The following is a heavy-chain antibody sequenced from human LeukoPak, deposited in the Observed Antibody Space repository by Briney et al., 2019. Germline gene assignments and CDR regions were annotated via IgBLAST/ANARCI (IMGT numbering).Heavy chain of an antibody. V-gene: IGHV4-59*08. CDR3: ARHTPLGYCSGGSCPGAHDAFDI. CDR1: GGSISSYY. Sequence: SETLSLTCTVSGGSISSYYWSWIRQPPGKGLEWIGYIYYSGSTNYNPSLKSRVTISVDTSKNQFSLKLSSVTAADTAVYYCARHTPLGYCSGGSCPGAHDAFDIWGQGTMVTVPS. J-gene: IGHJ3*02. CDR2: IYYSGST. D-gene: IGHD2-15*01.